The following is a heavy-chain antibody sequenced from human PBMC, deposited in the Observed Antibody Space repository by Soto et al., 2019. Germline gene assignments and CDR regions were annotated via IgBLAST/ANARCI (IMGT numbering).Heavy chain of an antibody. V-gene: IGHV4-4*02. CDR1: GFSLTSCNW. CDR2: IFHDGTA. J-gene: IGHJ4*02. CDR3: ARLVYDTRLNYMYFDF. Sequence: SSETLSLTCAVSGFSLTSCNWWTFFRQSPQRGLEYIGEIFHDGTANYYPSFERRVAMSVDTSRNQFSLKLTSVTAADTAVYFCARLVYDTRLNYMYFDFWGPGPLVPVSS. D-gene: IGHD3-10*01.